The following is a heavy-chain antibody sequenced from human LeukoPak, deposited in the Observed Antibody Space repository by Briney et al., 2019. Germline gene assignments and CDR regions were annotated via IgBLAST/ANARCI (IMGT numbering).Heavy chain of an antibody. CDR1: GYSFTTYW. CDR3: ARPVVVVPAAMEFDY. CDR2: IYPGDSDT. V-gene: IGHV5-51*01. J-gene: IGHJ4*02. D-gene: IGHD2-2*01. Sequence: GESLKISRKGSGYSFTTYWFGWVRQMPGKGLEGMGIIYPGDSDTKYSPSFQGQVTISADKSISTAYLQWTSLKASDTAMYYCARPVVVVPAAMEFDYWGQGTLVTVSS.